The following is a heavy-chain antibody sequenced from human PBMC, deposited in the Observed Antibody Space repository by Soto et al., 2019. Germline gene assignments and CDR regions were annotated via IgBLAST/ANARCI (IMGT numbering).Heavy chain of an antibody. D-gene: IGHD2-2*01. J-gene: IGHJ6*02. CDR1: GFTFSNAW. Sequence: PGGSLRLSCAASGFTFSNAWMSWVRQAPGKGLEWVGRIKSKTDGGTTDYAAPVKGRFTISRDDSKNTLYLQMNSLKTEDTAVYYCTTDPRYWSPHCSSNTCPQYYYYGMDVWGQGTTVTVSS. CDR2: IKSKTDGGTT. V-gene: IGHV3-15*01. CDR3: TTDPRYWSPHCSSNTCPQYYYYGMDV.